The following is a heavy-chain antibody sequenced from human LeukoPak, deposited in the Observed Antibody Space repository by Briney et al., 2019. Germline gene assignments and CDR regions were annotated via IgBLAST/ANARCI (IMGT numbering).Heavy chain of an antibody. V-gene: IGHV1-18*01. CDR1: GGTFSSYA. J-gene: IGHJ4*02. CDR3: ARDIDWTFEY. Sequence: ASVKVSCMASGGTFSSYAISWVRRAPGQGLEWMGWISGNGDKTDYAKSFQGRVTMTRDTSTSTAYMELRSLRSDDTALYYCARDIDWTFEYWGQGTLVTVSS. D-gene: IGHD1-1*01. CDR2: ISGNGDKT.